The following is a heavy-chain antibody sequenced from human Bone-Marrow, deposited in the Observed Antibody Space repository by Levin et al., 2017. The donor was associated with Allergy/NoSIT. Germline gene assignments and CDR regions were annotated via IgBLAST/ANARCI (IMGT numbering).Heavy chain of an antibody. Sequence: GGSLRLSCATSGFNVSSNYMSWVRQAPGKGLEWVSVILVAGVAFYPDSVKGRFTVSRDTSKNILYLQMNNLRAEDTAVYYCSLGHPGWGFDPWGQGTLVTVSS. D-gene: IGHD3-16*01. CDR3: SLGHPGWGFDP. CDR1: GFNVSSNY. V-gene: IGHV3-53*01. CDR2: ILVAGVA. J-gene: IGHJ5*02.